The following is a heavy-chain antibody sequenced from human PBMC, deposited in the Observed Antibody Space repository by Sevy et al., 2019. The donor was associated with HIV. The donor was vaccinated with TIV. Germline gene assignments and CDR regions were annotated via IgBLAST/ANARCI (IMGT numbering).Heavy chain of an antibody. CDR1: EFTLTSYA. Sequence: GSLRLSCAVSEFTLTSYAMNWVRQAPGKGLEWVSGVRGSGGSTYYVDSVKGRFTISRDNSRNTLYLQINSLRAEDTAVYYCVKDVAYDNTYLDYWGQGTLVTVSS. J-gene: IGHJ4*02. CDR2: VRGSGGST. V-gene: IGHV3-23*01. D-gene: IGHD3-22*01. CDR3: VKDVAYDNTYLDY.